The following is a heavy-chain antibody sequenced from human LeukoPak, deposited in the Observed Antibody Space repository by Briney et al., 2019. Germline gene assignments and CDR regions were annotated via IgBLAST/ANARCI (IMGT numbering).Heavy chain of an antibody. Sequence: GGSLRLSCAASGFTFSSYEMNWVRQAPGKGLEWVSYISSSGSTIYYADSVKGRFTISRDNAKNSLYLQMNSLRAEDTALYYCARGGAYGSGGLPYYYGMDVWGQGTTVTVSS. J-gene: IGHJ6*02. CDR1: GFTFSSYE. CDR2: ISSSGSTI. CDR3: ARGGAYGSGGLPYYYGMDV. D-gene: IGHD3-10*01. V-gene: IGHV3-48*03.